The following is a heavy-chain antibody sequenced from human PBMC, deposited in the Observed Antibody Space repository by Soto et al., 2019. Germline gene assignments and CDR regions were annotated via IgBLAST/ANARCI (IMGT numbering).Heavy chain of an antibody. CDR3: VRSGHTFGGVI. CDR1: GGSISNYF. V-gene: IGHV4-59*12. D-gene: IGHD3-16*01. CDR2: LFSSGRS. J-gene: IGHJ4*02. Sequence: PSETPSLTCSVSGGSISNYFGTWVRQPPGKGVEWIAYLFSSGRSSYNSSLRSRVTISVDTSKNQFSLNLSSVTAADTAVYYCVRSGHTFGGVIWGQGIPVTVSS.